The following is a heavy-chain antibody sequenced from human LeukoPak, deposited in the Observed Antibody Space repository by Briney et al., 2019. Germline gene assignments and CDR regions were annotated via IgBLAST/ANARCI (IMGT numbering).Heavy chain of an antibody. CDR3: ARVPTPYGDYLGYYYGMDV. V-gene: IGHV3-30*03. Sequence: GGSLRLSCAASGFTFSSYGMHWVRQAPGKGLEWVAVISYDGSNKYYADSVKGRFTISRDNSKNTLYLQMNSLRAEDTAVYYCARVPTPYGDYLGYYYGMDVWGQGTTVTVSS. J-gene: IGHJ6*02. D-gene: IGHD4-17*01. CDR2: ISYDGSNK. CDR1: GFTFSSYG.